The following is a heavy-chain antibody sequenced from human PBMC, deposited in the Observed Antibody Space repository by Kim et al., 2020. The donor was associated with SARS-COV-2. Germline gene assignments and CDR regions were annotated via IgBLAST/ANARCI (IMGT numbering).Heavy chain of an antibody. V-gene: IGHV3-23*01. D-gene: IGHD5-12*01. Sequence: GGSLRLSCAGSGFTFSRYAINWVRQAPGKGLEWVSGIGEAGVSTYYADSVKGRFTISRDNSKNTVYLQMNSLRAEDTAVYYCVKDGYSGYGYYFDYWGQGTLVTVSS. CDR1: GFTFSRYA. CDR2: IGEAGVST. J-gene: IGHJ4*02. CDR3: VKDGYSGYGYYFDY.